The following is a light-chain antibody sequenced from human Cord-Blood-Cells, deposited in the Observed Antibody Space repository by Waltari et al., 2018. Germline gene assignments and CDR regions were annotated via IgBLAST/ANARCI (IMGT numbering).Light chain of an antibody. CDR3: QQYGSSPWT. V-gene: IGKV3-20*01. Sequence: EIVLTQSPGTLSLSPGERATPSCRASQSVSSSYLARYQQKPGQAPRLLIYGASSRATGIPDRFSGSGSGTDFTLTISRLEPEDFAVYYCQQYGSSPWTFGQGTKVEIK. CDR2: GAS. J-gene: IGKJ1*01. CDR1: QSVSSSY.